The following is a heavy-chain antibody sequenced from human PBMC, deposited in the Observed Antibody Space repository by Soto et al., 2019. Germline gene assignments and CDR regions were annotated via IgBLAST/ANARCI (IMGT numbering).Heavy chain of an antibody. V-gene: IGHV3-30*18. CDR2: ISFDGGNQ. CDR3: AKDSSVTAAGSGGWFDP. Sequence: QVQLVQSGGGVVQPGRSLRLSCAASGFDFNTYGLHWVRQAPGKGLEWVAGISFDGGNQYYADSVKGRFTISRDKSNNTLYLQMNSLGAEATATYYCAKDSSVTAAGSGGWFDPWGQGTLVIVSS. CDR1: GFDFNTYG. J-gene: IGHJ5*02. D-gene: IGHD1-26*01.